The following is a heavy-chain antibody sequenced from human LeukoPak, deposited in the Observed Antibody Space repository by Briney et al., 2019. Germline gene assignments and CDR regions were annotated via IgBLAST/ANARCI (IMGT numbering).Heavy chain of an antibody. J-gene: IGHJ4*02. D-gene: IGHD3-10*01. Sequence: GGSLRLSCAASGFTFSSYGMHWVRQAPGKGLEWVAVIWCDGSNKYYADSVKGRFTISRDNSKNTLYLQMNSLRAEDTAVYYCARADSDLWFGEFLGYFDYWGQGTLVTVSS. CDR2: IWCDGSNK. CDR1: GFTFSSYG. V-gene: IGHV3-33*01. CDR3: ARADSDLWFGEFLGYFDY.